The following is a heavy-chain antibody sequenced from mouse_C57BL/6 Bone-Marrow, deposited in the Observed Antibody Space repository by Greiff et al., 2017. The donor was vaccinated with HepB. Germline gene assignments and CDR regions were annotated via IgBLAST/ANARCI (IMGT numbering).Heavy chain of an antibody. Sequence: QVQLQQSGAELVRPGASVTLSCKASGYTFTDYEMHWVKQTPVHGLEWIGAIDPETGGTAYNQKFKSKATLTVDKSSSTAYMQLSSLTSEDSAVYYCARSMDYWGQGTSVTVSS. J-gene: IGHJ4*01. CDR1: GYTFTDYE. CDR2: IDPETGGT. V-gene: IGHV1-15*01. CDR3: ARSMDY.